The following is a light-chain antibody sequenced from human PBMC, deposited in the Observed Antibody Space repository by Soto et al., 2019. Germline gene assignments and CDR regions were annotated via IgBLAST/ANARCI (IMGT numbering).Light chain of an antibody. V-gene: IGKV3-15*01. Sequence: EIVMTQSPATLSVSPGERATLSCRASQSVSSNLAWYQQKPGQAPRLLIYGASTRATGIPARFSGSGSGTKFTFTISSLQSEDFAVYYCQQYINWPLTFGGGTKV. CDR3: QQYINWPLT. CDR1: QSVSSN. CDR2: GAS. J-gene: IGKJ4*01.